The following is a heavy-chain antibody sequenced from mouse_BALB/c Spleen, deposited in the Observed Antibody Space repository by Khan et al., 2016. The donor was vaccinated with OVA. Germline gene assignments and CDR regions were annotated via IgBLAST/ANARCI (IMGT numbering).Heavy chain of an antibody. CDR1: GFTFSNYA. V-gene: IGHV5-6-5*01. J-gene: IGHJ3*01. Sequence: EVELVESGGGSVKPGGSLKVSCAASGFTFSNYAMSWVRQTTEKRLEWVASISSGGSTYYPDSVKGRFTISRDNARNILYLQMSSRRSEDTAMYYCARDYWFVYWGQGTLVTVS. CDR2: ISSGGST. CDR3: ARDYWFVY.